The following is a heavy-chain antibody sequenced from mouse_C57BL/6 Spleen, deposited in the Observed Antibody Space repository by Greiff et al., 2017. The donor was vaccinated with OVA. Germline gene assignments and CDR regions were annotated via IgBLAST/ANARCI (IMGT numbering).Heavy chain of an antibody. CDR2: IDPSDSYT. Sequence: QVQLKQPGAELVRPGTSVKLSCKASGYTFTSYWMHWVKQRPGQGLEWIGVIDPSDSYTNYNQKFKGKATLTVDTSSSTAYMQLSSLTSEDSAVYYCARSGGAGFAYWGQGTLVTVSA. CDR1: GYTFTSYW. V-gene: IGHV1-59*01. J-gene: IGHJ3*01. CDR3: ARSGGAGFAY.